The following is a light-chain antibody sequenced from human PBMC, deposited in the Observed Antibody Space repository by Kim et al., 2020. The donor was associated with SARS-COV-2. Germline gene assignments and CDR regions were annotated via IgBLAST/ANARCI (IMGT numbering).Light chain of an antibody. V-gene: IGLV2-14*03. CDR2: DVS. J-gene: IGLJ1*01. CDR1: SSDVGGYNY. CDR3: SSYTSSSTLV. Sequence: QSINIPCTETSSDVGGYNYVSWYQQHPGKAPKLMIYDVSNRPSGVSNRFSGSKSGNTASLTISGLQAEDEADYYCSSYTSSSTLVFGTGTKVTVL.